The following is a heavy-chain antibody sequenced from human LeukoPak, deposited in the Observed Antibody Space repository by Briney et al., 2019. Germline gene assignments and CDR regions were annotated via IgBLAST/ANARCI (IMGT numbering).Heavy chain of an antibody. J-gene: IGHJ4*02. V-gene: IGHV3-9*03. CDR3: VKALHSLLWFGFDY. CDR1: GFTFDDYA. D-gene: IGHD3-10*01. Sequence: GGSLRLSCAASGFTFDDYAMHWVRQAPGKGLEWVSGISWNSGSIGYADSVKGRFTISRDNAKNSLYLQMNSLRAEDMALYYCVKALHSLLWFGFDYWGQGTLVTVSS. CDR2: ISWNSGSI.